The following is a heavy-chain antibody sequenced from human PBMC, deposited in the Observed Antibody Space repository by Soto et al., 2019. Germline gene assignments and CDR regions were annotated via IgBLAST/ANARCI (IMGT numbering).Heavy chain of an antibody. V-gene: IGHV4-34*01. CDR2: INHSGST. CDR1: GGSFSGYY. D-gene: IGHD5-12*01. Sequence: SETLSLTCAVYGGSFSGYYWSWIRQPPGKGLEWIGEINHSGSTNYNPSLKSRVTISVDTSKNQFSLKLSSVTAADTAVYYCARAGLTPVDIVATVGSTVNWFDPWGQGTLVTVSS. CDR3: ARAGLTPVDIVATVGSTVNWFDP. J-gene: IGHJ5*02.